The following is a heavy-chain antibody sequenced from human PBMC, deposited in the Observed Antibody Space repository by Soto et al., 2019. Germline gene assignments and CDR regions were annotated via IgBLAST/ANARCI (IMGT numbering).Heavy chain of an antibody. J-gene: IGHJ6*02. CDR2: IDPSDSYT. CDR1: GYSFTSYW. V-gene: IGHV5-10-1*01. CDR3: ARRSDSSARYYYYYGMDV. D-gene: IGHD3-22*01. Sequence: GESLKISCKGSGYSFTSYWIGWVRQMPGKGLEWMGRIDPSDSYTNYSPSFQGHVTISADKSISTAYLQLSSLKASDTAMYYCARRSDSSARYYYYYGMDVWGQGTTVTVSS.